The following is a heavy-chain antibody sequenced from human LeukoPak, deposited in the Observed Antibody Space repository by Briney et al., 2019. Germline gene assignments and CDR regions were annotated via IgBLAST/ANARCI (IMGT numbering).Heavy chain of an antibody. D-gene: IGHD1-26*01. V-gene: IGHV3-23*01. CDR1: GFTFSFFA. CDR2: FRGAGRGRT. CDR3: AKARGATVNDPVDY. J-gene: IGHJ4*02. Sequence: GGSLRLSCAASGFTFSFFAMSWVRQAPGKGLEWVSSFRGAGRGRTYHSVSVKGRFTISRDDSKNTLYLQMNSLRIEDTAVYHCAKARGATVNDPVDYWGQGTLVTVAS.